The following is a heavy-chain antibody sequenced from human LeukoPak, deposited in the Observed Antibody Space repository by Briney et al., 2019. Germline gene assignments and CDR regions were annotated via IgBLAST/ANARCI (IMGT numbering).Heavy chain of an antibody. Sequence: GGSLRLSCAASGFTFSTYNMNWVRQAPGKGLEWVSSITSDSRYMYYADSVKGRFTISRDNSKNTLYLQMNSLRAEDTAVYYCARGEIQLWLGSGGGNFDYWGQGTLVTVSS. CDR3: ARGEIQLWLGSGGGNFDY. CDR1: GFTFSTYN. D-gene: IGHD5-18*01. V-gene: IGHV3-21*01. J-gene: IGHJ4*02. CDR2: ITSDSRYM.